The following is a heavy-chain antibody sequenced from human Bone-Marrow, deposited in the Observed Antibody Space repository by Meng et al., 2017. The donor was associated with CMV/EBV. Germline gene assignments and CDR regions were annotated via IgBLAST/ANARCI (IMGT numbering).Heavy chain of an antibody. CDR3: ARQSVLRFLEWFYGMDV. V-gene: IGHV4-39*01. Sequence: ETLSLTCTVSGGSISSSSYYWGWIRQPPGKGLEWIGSIYYSGSTYYNPSLKSRVTISVDTSKNQFSLKLSSVTAADTAVYYCARQSVLRFLEWFYGMDVWGQGTTVTVSS. D-gene: IGHD3-3*01. J-gene: IGHJ6*02. CDR2: IYYSGST. CDR1: GGSISSSSYY.